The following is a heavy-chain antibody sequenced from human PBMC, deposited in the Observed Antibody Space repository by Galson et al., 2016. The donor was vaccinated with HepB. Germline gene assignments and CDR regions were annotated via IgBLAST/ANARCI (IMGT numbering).Heavy chain of an antibody. CDR3: ATGISVAGKYYYYYMDV. V-gene: IGHV4-39*01. CDR2: IYYSGST. CDR1: GGSISNTTYY. Sequence: SETLSLTCIVSGGSISNTTYYWGWIRQPPGRGLEWIGSIYYSGSTYYNPSLESRVTISVDTSKNQFSLRLSPVTAADTAVYYCATGISVAGKYYYYYMDVCAKGTPVTFSS. D-gene: IGHD6-19*01. J-gene: IGHJ6*03.